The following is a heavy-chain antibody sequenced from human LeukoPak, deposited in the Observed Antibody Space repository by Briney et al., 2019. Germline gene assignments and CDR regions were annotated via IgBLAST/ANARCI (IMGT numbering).Heavy chain of an antibody. CDR3: ARGDGSGSWRIDY. V-gene: IGHV3-30-3*01. J-gene: IGHJ4*02. D-gene: IGHD3-10*01. CDR2: IPYDGNNK. CDR1: GFIFNNYA. Sequence: PGGSLRLSCKASGFIFNNYAMHRGRHVPGRGLEWLAVIPYDGNNKYYADSVNGRFTISRDNSKNTLYLQMDSLRPEDTAVYYCARGDGSGSWRIDYWGQGTLVIVSS.